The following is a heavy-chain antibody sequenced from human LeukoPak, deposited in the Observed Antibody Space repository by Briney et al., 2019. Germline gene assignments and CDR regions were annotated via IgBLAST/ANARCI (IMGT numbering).Heavy chain of an antibody. D-gene: IGHD2-2*01. V-gene: IGHV3-9*03. J-gene: IGHJ4*02. CDR3: AKAIGSTGWYYFDH. CDR2: ITWNSGSI. CDR1: RFTFHDYA. Sequence: GGSLRLSCAASRFTFHDYAMHWVRQAPGKGLEWVSGITWNSGSIGYADSVKGRFTISGDNAKNSLYLQMNSLRAEDMALYYCAKAIGSTGWYYFDHWGQGTLVTVSS.